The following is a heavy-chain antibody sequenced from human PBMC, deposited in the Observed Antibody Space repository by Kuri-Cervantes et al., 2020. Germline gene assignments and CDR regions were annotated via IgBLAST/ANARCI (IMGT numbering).Heavy chain of an antibody. CDR1: GFIFDDYA. CDR3: ARYRRDGQKFHLDD. J-gene: IGHJ4*02. Sequence: GGSLRLSCAASGFIFDDYAMEWVRQAPGKGLEWVSGISWNGGSTYYADSVKGRFTISRHNSKNTLYLQMNSLRAEDTAAYYCARYRRDGQKFHLDDWGQGTLVTVSS. V-gene: IGHV3-9*01. CDR2: ISWNGGST. D-gene: IGHD5-24*01.